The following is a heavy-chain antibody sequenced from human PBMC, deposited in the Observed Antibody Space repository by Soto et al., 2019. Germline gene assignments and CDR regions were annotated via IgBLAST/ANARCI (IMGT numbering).Heavy chain of an antibody. CDR1: GYTFTSYG. CDR2: ISAYNGNT. Sequence: QVQLVQSGAEVKKPGASVKVSCKASGYTFTSYGISWVRQAPGQGLEWMGWISAYNGNTKYEQKLQGRVTITTDTSTSTAYMELRSLRSDDTAVYYCARDRDYYGSGRLDYWGQGTLVTVSS. J-gene: IGHJ4*02. V-gene: IGHV1-18*01. CDR3: ARDRDYYGSGRLDY. D-gene: IGHD3-10*01.